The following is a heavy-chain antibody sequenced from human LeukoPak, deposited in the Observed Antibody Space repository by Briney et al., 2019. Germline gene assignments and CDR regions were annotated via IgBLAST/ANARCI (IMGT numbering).Heavy chain of an antibody. J-gene: IGHJ4*02. V-gene: IGHV3-11*04. CDR1: GFTFSDYY. Sequence: AGGSLRLSCAASGFTFSDYYMSWIRQAPGKGLEWVSYISSSGSTIYYADSVKGRFTISRDNAKNSLYLQMNSLRAEDTAVYYCARGISRFLEWLLPPLDYWGQGTLVTVSS. D-gene: IGHD3-3*01. CDR2: ISSSGSTI. CDR3: ARGISRFLEWLLPPLDY.